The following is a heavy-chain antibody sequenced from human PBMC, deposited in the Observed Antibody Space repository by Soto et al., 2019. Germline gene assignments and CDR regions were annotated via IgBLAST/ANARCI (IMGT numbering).Heavy chain of an antibody. CDR1: GVSIVYYY. V-gene: IGHV4-59*01. CDR2: IYYTGIT. J-gene: IGHJ6*02. CDR3: ASLPARQYLHAVDV. Sequence: SETLSLTCSVSGVSIVYYYWNWIRQPPGKGLEWIGHIYYTGITNYNPSLNSRVSISVDTSKNQISLKLASVTAADTAVYYCASLPARQYLHAVDVWGQGTTVTVSS. D-gene: IGHD2-2*01.